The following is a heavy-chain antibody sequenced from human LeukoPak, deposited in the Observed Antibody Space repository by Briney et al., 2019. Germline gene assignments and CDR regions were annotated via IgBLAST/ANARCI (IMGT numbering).Heavy chain of an antibody. CDR3: AKDETYYYDSSGYGTFDY. CDR2: ISGSGGST. D-gene: IGHD3-22*01. V-gene: IGHV3-23*01. Sequence: PGGSLRLSCAASGFASSNYAMSWVRQAPEKGLEWVSAISGSGGSTYYADSVKGRFTISRENSKNTLHLQMNSLRAEDTAVYYCAKDETYYYDSSGYGTFDYWGQGTLVTVSS. J-gene: IGHJ4*02. CDR1: GFASSNYA.